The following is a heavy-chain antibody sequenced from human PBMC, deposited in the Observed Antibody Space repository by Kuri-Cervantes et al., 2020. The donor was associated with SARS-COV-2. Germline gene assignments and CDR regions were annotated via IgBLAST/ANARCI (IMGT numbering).Heavy chain of an antibody. CDR2: ICYSGST. D-gene: IGHD2-15*01. CDR1: GYSISSSSYY. V-gene: IGHV4-39*01. CDR3: AIICGGSCYSIRDY. J-gene: IGHJ4*02. Sequence: SQTLSLTCAVSGYSISSSSYYWGWIRQPPGKGLEWIGSICYSGSTYYNPSLKSRVTISVDTSKNQFSLKLSSVTAADTAVYYCAIICGGSCYSIRDYWGQGTLVTVSS.